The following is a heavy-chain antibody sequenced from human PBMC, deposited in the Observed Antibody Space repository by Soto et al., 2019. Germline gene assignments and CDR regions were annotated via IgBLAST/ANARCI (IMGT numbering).Heavy chain of an antibody. CDR2: IHSSGRT. CDR3: AILTKPTAVTTAFRGGYGLDV. J-gene: IGHJ6*02. Sequence: SETLSLTCTVSGGSVSSGNYFWSWIRQPPGKGLEWIGYIHSSGRTNYNPSLKSRVTISVDTSRNQFSLKLTSVTAADTAVYYCAILTKPTAVTTAFRGGYGLDVWGQGTTVTVSS. CDR1: GGSVSSGNYF. D-gene: IGHD4-17*01. V-gene: IGHV4-61*01.